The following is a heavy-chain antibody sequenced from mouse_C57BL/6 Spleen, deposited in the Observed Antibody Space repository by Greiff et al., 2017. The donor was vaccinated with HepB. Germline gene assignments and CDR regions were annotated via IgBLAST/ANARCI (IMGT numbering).Heavy chain of an antibody. J-gene: IGHJ3*01. V-gene: IGHV5-17*01. CDR1: GFTFSDYG. CDR3: AREIYDGYYGWFAY. Sequence: EVQRVESGGGLVKPGGSLKLSCAASGFTFSDYGMHWVRQAPEKGLEWVAYISSGSSTIYYADTVKGRFTISRDNAKNTQFLQMTSLRSEDTAMYYCAREIYDGYYGWFAYWGQGTLVTVSA. D-gene: IGHD2-3*01. CDR2: ISSGSSTI.